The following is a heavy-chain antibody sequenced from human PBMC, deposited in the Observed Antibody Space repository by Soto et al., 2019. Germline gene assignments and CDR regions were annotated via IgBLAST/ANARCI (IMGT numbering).Heavy chain of an antibody. V-gene: IGHV1-18*01. Sequence: QVQLVQSGAEVKKPGASVKVSCKASGYTFSNSGITWVRQAPGQGLEWMGWISAYNGNTNYAQKFQGRVTMTTDTSTSTAYMELRSLTSDDTAVYYCARDLGGGFVLTCGARCWFDPWGQGTLVTVSS. J-gene: IGHJ5*02. D-gene: IGHD2-8*01. CDR1: GYTFSNSG. CDR3: ARDLGGGFVLTCGARCWFDP. CDR2: ISAYNGNT.